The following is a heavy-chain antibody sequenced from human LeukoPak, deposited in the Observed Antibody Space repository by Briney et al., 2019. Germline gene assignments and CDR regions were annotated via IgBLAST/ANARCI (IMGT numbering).Heavy chain of an antibody. CDR2: ISYDGSNK. Sequence: GGSLRLSCAASGFTFSSYGMHWVRQAPGKGLEWVAVISYDGSNKYYADSVKGRFTISRDNSKNTLYLQMNSLRAEDTAVYYCAKGKGSFHDILTGYNYFDYWGQGTLVTVSS. J-gene: IGHJ4*02. V-gene: IGHV3-30*18. CDR3: AKGKGSFHDILTGYNYFDY. D-gene: IGHD3-9*01. CDR1: GFTFSSYG.